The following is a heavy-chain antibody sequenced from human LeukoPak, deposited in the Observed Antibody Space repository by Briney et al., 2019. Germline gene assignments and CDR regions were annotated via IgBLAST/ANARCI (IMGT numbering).Heavy chain of an antibody. J-gene: IGHJ6*03. CDR2: ISGSGGST. CDR3: AKDLWFGELLVSYYMDV. D-gene: IGHD3-10*01. Sequence: GGSLRLSCAASGFTFSSYGMSWVRQAPGKGLEWVSAISGSGGSTYYADSVKGRFTISRDNSKNTLYLQMNSLRAEDTAVYYCAKDLWFGELLVSYYMDVWGKGTTVTISS. CDR1: GFTFSSYG. V-gene: IGHV3-23*01.